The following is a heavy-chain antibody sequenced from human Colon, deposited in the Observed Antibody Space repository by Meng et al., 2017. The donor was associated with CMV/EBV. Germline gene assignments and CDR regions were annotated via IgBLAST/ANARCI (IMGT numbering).Heavy chain of an antibody. J-gene: IGHJ4*02. Sequence: QVQLVQSGAEVKRPGASVKVSCQVSGYTFTSYDINWVRQTPGQGLEWVGWMNPRSGDTDYARKFQGRVTMTRDTSLGTAYLELRSLTSEDTAIYYCARLTSGGYWGQGTLVTVSS. CDR1: GYTFTSYD. D-gene: IGHD4/OR15-4a*01. CDR3: ARLTSGGY. V-gene: IGHV1-8*01. CDR2: MNPRSGDT.